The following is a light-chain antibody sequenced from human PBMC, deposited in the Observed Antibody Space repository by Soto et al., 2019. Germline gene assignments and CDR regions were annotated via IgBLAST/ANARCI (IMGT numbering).Light chain of an antibody. Sequence: EIVMTQSPDTLSVSPGERTTLSCRASQSGNINLAWYQQKPGQAPRLLIYGASTRATGIPARFSGSGSGTEFTLTISSLQSEDFALYYCQQYINWPPGITFGQGTRLEIK. CDR2: GAS. J-gene: IGKJ5*01. V-gene: IGKV3-15*01. CDR1: QSGNIN. CDR3: QQYINWPPGIT.